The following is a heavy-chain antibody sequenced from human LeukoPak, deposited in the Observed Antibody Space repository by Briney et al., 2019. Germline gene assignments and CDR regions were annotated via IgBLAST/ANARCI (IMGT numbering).Heavy chain of an antibody. Sequence: GGSLRLSCAASGFTFSSYWMIWVRQAPGKGLEWVANIKHDGTEKYYVDSVKGRFTISRDNAKNSLYLQMNSLRVDDTAVYYCARDYGDYWGQGTLVTVSS. CDR1: GFTFSSYW. CDR3: ARDYGDY. D-gene: IGHD3-16*01. V-gene: IGHV3-7*01. CDR2: IKHDGTEK. J-gene: IGHJ4*02.